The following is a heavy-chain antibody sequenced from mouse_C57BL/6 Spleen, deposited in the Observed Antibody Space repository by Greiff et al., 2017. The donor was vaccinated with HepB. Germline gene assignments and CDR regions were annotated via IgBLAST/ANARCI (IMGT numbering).Heavy chain of an antibody. Sequence: QVQLQQPGAELVKPGASVKLSCKASGYTFTSYWMQWVKQRPGQGLEWIGEIDPSDSYTNYNQKFKGKATLTVDTSSSTAYMQLSSLTSEDSAVYYCARRGEGSSGSYFDYWGQGTTLTVSS. D-gene: IGHD3-2*02. CDR2: IDPSDSYT. V-gene: IGHV1-50*01. CDR3: ARRGEGSSGSYFDY. J-gene: IGHJ2*01. CDR1: GYTFTSYW.